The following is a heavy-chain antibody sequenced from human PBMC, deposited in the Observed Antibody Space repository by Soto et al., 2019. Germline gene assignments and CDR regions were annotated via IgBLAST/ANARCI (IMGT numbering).Heavy chain of an antibody. CDR1: GGSMINHH. D-gene: IGHD6-13*01. CDR3: ARVRDDSSNHAFDI. V-gene: IGHV4-59*11. CDR2: IYHSGSA. Sequence: PSETLSLTCAVSGGSMINHHWSWIRQPPGKGLEWIGYIYHSGSANYNPSLRSRVTISIDTSKNEFSLKLSSVTAADTAVYYCARVRDDSSNHAFDIWGQGTMVTVSS. J-gene: IGHJ3*02.